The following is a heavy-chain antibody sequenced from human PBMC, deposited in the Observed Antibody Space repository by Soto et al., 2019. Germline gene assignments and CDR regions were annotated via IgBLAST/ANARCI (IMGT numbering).Heavy chain of an antibody. Sequence: SETLSLTCTVSGGSIYRSGYYWGWIRQPPGRGLEWIGHIDYNGVTYSNPSLKSRVTISRDTSKNQFSLKLTSVTAADTALYYCGKVLVGATGHTDSDSWGPGTLVTVSS. V-gene: IGHV4-39*01. CDR2: IDYNGVT. CDR1: GGSIYRSGYY. D-gene: IGHD2-15*01. CDR3: GKVLVGATGHTDSDS. J-gene: IGHJ4*02.